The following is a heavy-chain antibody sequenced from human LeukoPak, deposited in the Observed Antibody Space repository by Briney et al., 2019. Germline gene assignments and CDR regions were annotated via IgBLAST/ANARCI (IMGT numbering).Heavy chain of an antibody. CDR1: GFTFSIYS. D-gene: IGHD6-6*01. CDR2: ISSSSYI. CDR3: ARDVEYSSSSVSGRSFDF. V-gene: IGHV3-21*01. Sequence: PGGSLRLSCATSGFTFSIYSMNWVRQAPGKGLEWVSSISSSSYIYYADSVKGRFTTSRDNAKNSLSLQMNSLRAEDTAVYYCARDVEYSSSSVSGRSFDFWGQGTLVTVSS. J-gene: IGHJ4*02.